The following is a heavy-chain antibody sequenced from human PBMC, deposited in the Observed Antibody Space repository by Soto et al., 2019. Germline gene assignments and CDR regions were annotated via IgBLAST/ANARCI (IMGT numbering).Heavy chain of an antibody. V-gene: IGHV1-46*01. CDR3: VRGYCTTSPCSGDFQF. CDR2: IHPSGDT. CDR1: GYKFTTYF. D-gene: IGHD2-15*01. Sequence: QVQLVQSGAELKNPGASVKVACKASGYKFTTYFIHWVRQAPGQGLEWMGMIHPSGDTGYAQKFRGRVIMTIDTSTTTAYMELRNLTSEDTAVYFSVRGYCTTSPCSGDFQFWGQGTLVTVSS. J-gene: IGHJ1*01.